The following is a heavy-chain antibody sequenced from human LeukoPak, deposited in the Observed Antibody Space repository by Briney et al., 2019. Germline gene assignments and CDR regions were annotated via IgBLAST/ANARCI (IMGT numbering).Heavy chain of an antibody. CDR1: GFTFSSYG. CDR3: AREGGYSGSYRDCYFDY. D-gene: IGHD1-26*01. J-gene: IGHJ4*02. Sequence: GGTLRLSCAASGFTFSSYGMSWVRQAPGKGLEWMAVISYDGSNKYYADSVKGRFTISRDNSKNTLYLQMNSLRAEDTAVYYCAREGGYSGSYRDCYFDYWGQGTLVTVSS. CDR2: ISYDGSNK. V-gene: IGHV3-30*03.